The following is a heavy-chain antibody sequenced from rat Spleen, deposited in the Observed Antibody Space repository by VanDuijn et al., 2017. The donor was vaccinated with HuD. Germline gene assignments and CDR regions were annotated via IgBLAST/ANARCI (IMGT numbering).Heavy chain of an antibody. CDR1: GYSITRSYR. V-gene: IGHV3-3*01. CDR3: ARGVMDA. J-gene: IGHJ4*01. CDR2: INSAGST. Sequence: EVQLQESGPGLVKPSQSLSLTCSVTGYSITRSYRWNWIRRFPGNKLEWMGYINSAGSTNFNPSLKSRISITRDTSKNQFFLHLNSVTAEDTATYYCARGVMDAWGQGASVTVSS.